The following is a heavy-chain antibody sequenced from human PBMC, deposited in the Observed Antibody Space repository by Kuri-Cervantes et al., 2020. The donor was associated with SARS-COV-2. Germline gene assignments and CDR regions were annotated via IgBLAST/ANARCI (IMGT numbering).Heavy chain of an antibody. CDR2: IDPSDSYT. CDR1: GYSFTSYW. V-gene: IGHV5-10-1*01. CDR3: ARHPRFYGSGSYYVDY. Sequence: GGSLRLSCKGSGYSFTSYWISWVRQMPGKGLEWMGRIDPSDSYTNYSPSFQGHVTISADKSISTAYLQWSSLKASDTAMYYCARHPRFYGSGSYYVDYWGQGTLVTVSS. D-gene: IGHD3-10*01. J-gene: IGHJ4*02.